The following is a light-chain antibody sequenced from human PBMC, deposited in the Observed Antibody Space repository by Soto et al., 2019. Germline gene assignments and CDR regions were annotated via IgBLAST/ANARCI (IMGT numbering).Light chain of an antibody. CDR1: QSVSSN. J-gene: IGKJ2*01. CDR2: DAS. CDR3: QQYNYWPRT. Sequence: EIVMTQSPATLSVSPGERATLSCRASQSVSSNLAWYQQKPGQAPRLLIYDASTRATDIPARFSGSGSGTEFTLTISSVQSEDFALYYCQQYNYWPRTFGQGTKLEIK. V-gene: IGKV3D-15*01.